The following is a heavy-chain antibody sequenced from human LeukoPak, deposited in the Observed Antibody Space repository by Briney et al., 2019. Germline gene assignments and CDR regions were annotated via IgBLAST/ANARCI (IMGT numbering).Heavy chain of an antibody. V-gene: IGHV3-43*02. CDR1: GSTFDQSA. D-gene: IGHD4/OR15-4a*01. J-gene: IGHJ3*02. CDR2: ISGDGATT. CDR3: ATDMSMVFAAFNI. Sequence: GGSLRLSCAASGSTFDQSAMHWVCQAPGKGLEWVSLISGDGATTYYAPSVKGRVTVSRDNNKNSLFLQMNNLRTEDSAVYYCATDMSMVFAAFNIWGQGTLVTVSS.